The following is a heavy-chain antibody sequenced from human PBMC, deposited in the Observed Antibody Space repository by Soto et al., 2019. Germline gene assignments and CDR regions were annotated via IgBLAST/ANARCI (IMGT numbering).Heavy chain of an antibody. CDR1: GYTFTSYY. J-gene: IGHJ5*02. V-gene: IGHV1-46*01. Sequence: QVQLVQSGAEVKKPGASVKVSCKASGYTFTSYYMHWVRQAPGQGLEWMGIINPSGGSTSYAQKFQGRVTMTRDTSTSTVYRELSSLRSEDTAVYYCASQMGGSYGGYWFDPWGQGTLVTVSS. CDR2: INPSGGST. D-gene: IGHD1-26*01. CDR3: ASQMGGSYGGYWFDP.